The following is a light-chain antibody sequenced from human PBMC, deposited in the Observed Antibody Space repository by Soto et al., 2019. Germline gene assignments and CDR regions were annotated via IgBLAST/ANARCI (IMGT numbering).Light chain of an antibody. Sequence: EIVLTQSPGALSLSPGERATLSCGASQSVSSSYLAWYQQKPGQAPRLLIYGASTRATGIPARFSGSGSGTDFTLTISRLEPEDFAVYYCQPYGSSPRTFGQGTKVEIK. CDR2: GAS. CDR1: QSVSSSY. J-gene: IGKJ1*01. V-gene: IGKV3-20*01. CDR3: QPYGSSPRT.